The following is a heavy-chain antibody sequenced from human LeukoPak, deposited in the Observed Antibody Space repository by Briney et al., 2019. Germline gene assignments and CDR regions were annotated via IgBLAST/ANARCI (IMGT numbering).Heavy chain of an antibody. CDR3: ARGTLYYYGSGSSLDYYYGMGV. V-gene: IGHV3-30*04. J-gene: IGHJ6*02. CDR2: ISYDGSNK. CDR1: GFTFSSYA. D-gene: IGHD3-10*01. Sequence: PGGTLRLSCAASGFTFSSYAMHWVRQAPGKGLEWVADISYDGSNKYYADSVKRRFTISRDNYKNALYLQMNSLRAEDTAVYSCARGTLYYYGSGSSLDYYYGMGVWGQGTTVTVSS.